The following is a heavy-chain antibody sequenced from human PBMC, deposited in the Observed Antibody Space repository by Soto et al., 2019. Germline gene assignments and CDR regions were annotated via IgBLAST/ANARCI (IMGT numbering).Heavy chain of an antibody. V-gene: IGHV1-69*02. J-gene: IGHJ4*02. Sequence: QVQLVQSGTEVKKPGSSVKVSCKASGGTFRNYPINWVRQAPGQGLEWMGSIFPLTDIPDYAQNFQARLTISADKPTSTANIELSSLTTDDTAMYFWARTPFVVLNYFKSWGQGTLVTVSS. CDR1: GGTFRNYP. D-gene: IGHD2-15*01. CDR2: IFPLTDIP. CDR3: ARTPFVVLNYFKS.